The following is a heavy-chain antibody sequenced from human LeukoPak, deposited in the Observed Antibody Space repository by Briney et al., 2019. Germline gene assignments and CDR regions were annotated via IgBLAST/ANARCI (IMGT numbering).Heavy chain of an antibody. V-gene: IGHV3-23*01. CDR1: GFTFSGHA. Sequence: PGRSLRLSCAASGFTFSGHAMSWVRQAPGEGLEWVSAVSGSGDNTYYADSVKGRFTISRDNSKNTLYLHMSSLRAEDTAVYYCACTAYYYYLDVWGKGTTVTVSS. CDR2: VSGSGDNT. D-gene: IGHD5-18*01. J-gene: IGHJ6*03. CDR3: ACTAYYYYLDV.